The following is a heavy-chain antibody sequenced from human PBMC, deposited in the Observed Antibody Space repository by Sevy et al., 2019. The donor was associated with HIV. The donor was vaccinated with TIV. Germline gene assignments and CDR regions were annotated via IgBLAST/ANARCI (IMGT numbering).Heavy chain of an antibody. J-gene: IGHJ4*02. CDR2: ISGSGGST. D-gene: IGHD6-19*01. V-gene: IGHV3-23*01. CDR3: AKDRVDSRLVSDY. Sequence: GGSLRLSCAASGFTFSSYAMSWVRQAPGKGLEWVSGISGSGGSTYYADSVKGRFTISRDNSKNTLYLQMNSLRAEDTAVYYCAKDRVDSRLVSDYWGQGTLVTVSS. CDR1: GFTFSSYA.